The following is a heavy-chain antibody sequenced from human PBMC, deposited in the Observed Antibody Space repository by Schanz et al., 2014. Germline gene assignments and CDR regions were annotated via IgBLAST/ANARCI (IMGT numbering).Heavy chain of an antibody. Sequence: VQLVESGGGVVQPGRSLRLSCAASGFMFSSYGMHWVRQAPGKGLEWVSRIKSDGSSTSYADSVKGRFTISRDNAKNTLYLQMNSLRAEDTAVYYCAKGRFGELSAFDIWGQGTMVTVSS. CDR3: AKGRFGELSAFDI. J-gene: IGHJ3*02. D-gene: IGHD3-10*01. CDR1: GFMFSSYG. V-gene: IGHV3-74*02. CDR2: IKSDGSST.